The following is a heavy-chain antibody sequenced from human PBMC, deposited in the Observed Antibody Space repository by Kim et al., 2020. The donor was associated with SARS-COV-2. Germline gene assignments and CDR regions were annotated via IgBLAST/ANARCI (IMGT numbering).Heavy chain of an antibody. D-gene: IGHD5-12*01. CDR3: AGAYSGYTYYYGTDV. CDR2: ITSSSSTI. CDR1: GFTFSNYN. J-gene: IGHJ6*02. V-gene: IGHV3-48*02. Sequence: GGSLRLSCAASGFTFSNYNMNWVRQAPGKGLEWISYITSSSSTIYYADSVKGRFTISRDNAKNSLYLQMNSLRDEDTAVYYCAGAYSGYTYYYGTDVWG.